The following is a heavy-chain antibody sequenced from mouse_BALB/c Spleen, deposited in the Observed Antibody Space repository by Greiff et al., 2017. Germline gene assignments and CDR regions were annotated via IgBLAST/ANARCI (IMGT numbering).Heavy chain of an antibody. CDR1: GFSLTSYG. CDR3: ARHTMITNYAMDY. V-gene: IGHV2-6-2*01. CDR2: IWSDGST. J-gene: IGHJ4*01. Sequence: QVQLKESGPDLVAPSQSLSITCTVSGFSLTSYGVHWVRQPPGKGLEWLVVIWSDGSTTYNSALKSRLSISKDNSKSQVFLKMNSLQTDDTAMYYCARHTMITNYAMDYWGQGTSVTVSS. D-gene: IGHD2-4*01.